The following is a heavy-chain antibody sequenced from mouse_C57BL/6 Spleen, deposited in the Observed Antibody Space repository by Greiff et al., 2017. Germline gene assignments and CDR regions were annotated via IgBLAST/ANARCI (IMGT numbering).Heavy chain of an antibody. CDR1: GYAFSSSW. Sequence: VQLKQSGPELVKPGASVKISCKASGYAFSSSWMNWVKQRPGKGLEWIGRIYPGDGDTNYNGKFKGKATLTADKSSSTAYMQLSSLTSEDSAVYFCARRGDWDDYFDYWGQGTTLTVSS. CDR3: ARRGDWDDYFDY. J-gene: IGHJ2*01. V-gene: IGHV1-82*01. D-gene: IGHD4-1*01. CDR2: IYPGDGDT.